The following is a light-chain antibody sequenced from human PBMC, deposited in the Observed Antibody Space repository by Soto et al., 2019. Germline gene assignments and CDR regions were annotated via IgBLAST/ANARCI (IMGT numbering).Light chain of an antibody. J-gene: IGKJ4*01. CDR3: QQYNNWPLT. CDR2: ATS. Sequence: EIVMTQSPATLSVSPGERATLSCRASHRVSSYLAWYQQKPGQAPRLLIYATSTRATGIPARFSGSGSGTEFTLTISSLQYEDFAVYYCQQYNNWPLTFGGGTKV. CDR1: HRVSSY. V-gene: IGKV3-15*01.